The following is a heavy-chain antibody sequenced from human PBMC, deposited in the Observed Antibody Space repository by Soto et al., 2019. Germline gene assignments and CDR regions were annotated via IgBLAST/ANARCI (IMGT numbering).Heavy chain of an antibody. CDR3: ARGRGMDV. CDR2: ISYDGSNK. J-gene: IGHJ6*02. Sequence: QVQLVQSGAEVKKPGASVKVSCKASGYTFTSYDINWVRQATGQGLEWMAVISYDGSNKYYADSVKGRFTISRDNSKNTLYLQMNSLRAEDTAVYYCARGRGMDVWGQGTTVTVSS. V-gene: IGHV3-30*16. CDR1: GYTFTSYD.